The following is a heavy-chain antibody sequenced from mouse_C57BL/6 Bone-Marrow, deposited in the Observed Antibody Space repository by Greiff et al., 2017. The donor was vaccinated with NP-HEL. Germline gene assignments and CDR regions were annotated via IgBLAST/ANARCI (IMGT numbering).Heavy chain of an antibody. CDR3: AREGYYGSSRAWFAY. Sequence: VQLVESGAELARPGASVKLSCKASGYTFTSYGISWVKQRTGQGLEWIGEIYPRSGNTYYNEKFKGKATLTADKSSSTAYMELRSLTSEDSAVYFCAREGYYGSSRAWFAYWGQGTLVTVSA. D-gene: IGHD1-1*01. CDR1: GYTFTSYG. V-gene: IGHV1-81*01. J-gene: IGHJ3*01. CDR2: IYPRSGNT.